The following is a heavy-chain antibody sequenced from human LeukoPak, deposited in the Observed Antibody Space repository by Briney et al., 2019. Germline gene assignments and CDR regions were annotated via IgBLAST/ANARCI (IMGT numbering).Heavy chain of an antibody. CDR2: VNRDGSET. J-gene: IGHJ6*02. V-gene: IGHV3-7*03. CDR3: ARNNGMDV. Sequence: GGSLRLSCAASGFALSSHWMTWVRQVPGRGPEWVADVNRDGSETYYLDSVKGRFTISKDNAKNSLYLQMNSLRAEDTALYHCARNNGMDVWGQGTTVIVSS. CDR1: GFALSSHW.